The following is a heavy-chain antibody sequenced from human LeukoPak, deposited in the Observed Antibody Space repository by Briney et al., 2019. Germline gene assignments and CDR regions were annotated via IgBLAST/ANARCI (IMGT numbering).Heavy chain of an antibody. CDR1: GGSISSYY. D-gene: IGHD6-13*01. CDR2: IYYSGST. J-gene: IGHJ6*02. V-gene: IGHV4-59*08. Sequence: SETLSLTCTVSGGSISSYYWSWIRQPPGKGLEWIGYIYYSGSTNYNPSLKSRVTISMDTSKNQFSLKLSSVTAADTAVYYCASLIAAAENFYYYGMDVWGQGTMVTVSS. CDR3: ASLIAAAENFYYYGMDV.